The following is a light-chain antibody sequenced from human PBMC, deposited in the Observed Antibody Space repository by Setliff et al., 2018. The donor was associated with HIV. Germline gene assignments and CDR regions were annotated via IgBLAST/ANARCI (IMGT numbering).Light chain of an antibody. J-gene: IGKJ1*01. CDR2: DAS. V-gene: IGKV3-15*01. CDR1: QAANNK. Sequence: VVTQSPDTLYVSPGETVTLSCTTSQAANNKVAWYLHRPGQGPKLLIYDASFRAADVPARFSGSGSGTGYTLAIASLQSDDFGIYYCLQYYDGPRTFGQGTKVDIK. CDR3: LQYYDGPRT.